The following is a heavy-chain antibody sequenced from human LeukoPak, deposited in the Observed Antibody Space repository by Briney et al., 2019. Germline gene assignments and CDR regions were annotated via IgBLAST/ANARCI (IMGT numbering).Heavy chain of an antibody. V-gene: IGHV3-48*04. CDR3: TRDRMVRGVMWY. D-gene: IGHD3-10*01. CDR1: GFTFNSYS. CDR2: INSSGRAT. J-gene: IGHJ4*02. Sequence: PGGSLRLSCTGPGFTFNSYSMTWVRQAPGKGLEWISDINSSGRATNYADSVKGRFTISRDDAKNSLYLEMNNLRVEDTAGYFCTRDRMVRGVMWYWGQGTLVTVSS.